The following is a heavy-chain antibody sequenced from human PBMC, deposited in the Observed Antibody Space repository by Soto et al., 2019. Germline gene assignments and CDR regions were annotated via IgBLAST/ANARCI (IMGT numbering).Heavy chain of an antibody. V-gene: IGHV3-9*01. Sequence: GGSLRLSCAASGFTFDDYAMHWVRQAPGKGLEWVSGISWNSGSIGYADSVKGRFTISRDNAKNSLYLQMNSLRAEDTALYYCAKGYCTNGVCYPRNYMDVWGKGTTVTVSS. CDR2: ISWNSGSI. J-gene: IGHJ6*03. CDR1: GFTFDDYA. CDR3: AKGYCTNGVCYPRNYMDV. D-gene: IGHD2-8*01.